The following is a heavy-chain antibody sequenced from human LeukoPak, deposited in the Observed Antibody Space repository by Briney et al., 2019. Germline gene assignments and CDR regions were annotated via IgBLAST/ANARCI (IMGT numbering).Heavy chain of an antibody. CDR1: GFTFSNYE. V-gene: IGHV3-48*03. CDR2: ISRRGDTI. D-gene: IGHD5-12*01. CDR3: ARSGYDEVFDY. Sequence: GGSLRLPCAASGFTFSNYEMNWVRQAPGKGLEWVSYISRRGDTIYYADSVKGRLTISRDNGENLMYMQMNSLRAEDTATYYCARSGYDEVFDYWGQGILVTVSS. J-gene: IGHJ4*02.